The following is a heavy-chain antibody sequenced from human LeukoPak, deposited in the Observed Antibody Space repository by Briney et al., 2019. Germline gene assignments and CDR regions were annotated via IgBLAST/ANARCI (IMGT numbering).Heavy chain of an antibody. CDR1: GGTFISYA. V-gene: IGHV1-69*13. CDR3: ARYYYDRSGYFPFDI. CDR2: IIPIFGTA. Sequence: SVKVSCKASGGTFISYAISWVRQAPGQGLEWMGGIIPIFGTANYAQKFQGRVTITADESTSTAYMELSSLRSEDTAVYYCARYYYDRSGYFPFDIWGQGTMVTVSS. J-gene: IGHJ3*02. D-gene: IGHD3-22*01.